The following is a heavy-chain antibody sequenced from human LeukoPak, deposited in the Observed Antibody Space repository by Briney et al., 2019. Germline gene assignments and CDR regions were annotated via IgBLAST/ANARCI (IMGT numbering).Heavy chain of an antibody. J-gene: IGHJ4*02. V-gene: IGHV3-9*01. Sequence: PGGSLRLSCAASGFTFDDYAMHWVRHAPGKGLEWVSGISWNSGSIGYADSVKGRFTISRDNAKNSLYLQMNSLRAEDTALYYCAKGPYYDSSGDLHYFDYWGQGTLVTVSS. CDR1: GFTFDDYA. CDR2: ISWNSGSI. CDR3: AKGPYYDSSGDLHYFDY. D-gene: IGHD3-22*01.